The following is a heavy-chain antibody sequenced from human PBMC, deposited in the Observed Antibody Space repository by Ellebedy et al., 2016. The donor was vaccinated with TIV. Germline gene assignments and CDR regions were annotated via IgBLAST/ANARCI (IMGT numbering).Heavy chain of an antibody. CDR2: IYYSGST. CDR1: GGSISSSSYY. V-gene: IGHV4-39*07. D-gene: IGHD6-19*01. CDR3: ADSSVSFEAFDI. Sequence: SETLSLTCTVSGGSISSSSYYWGWIRQPPEKGLEWIGNIYYSGSTYYKPSLKSRVTISVDTSKNQFSLKLSSVTAADTAVYYCADSSVSFEAFDIWGQGTMVTVSS. J-gene: IGHJ3*02.